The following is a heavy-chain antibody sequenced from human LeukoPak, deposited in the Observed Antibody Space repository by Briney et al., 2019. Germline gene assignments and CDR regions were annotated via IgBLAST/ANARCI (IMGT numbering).Heavy chain of an antibody. CDR1: GYTLTSYY. D-gene: IGHD2-2*01. CDR2: INPSGGST. CDR3: ARATSGYQLFRYAAFDI. V-gene: IGHV1-46*01. Sequence: ASVKVSCKASGYTLTSYYMHWVRQAPGQGLEWMGIINPSGGSTSYAQKFQGRVTMTRDTSTSTVYMELSSLRSEDTAVYYCARATSGYQLFRYAAFDIWGQGTMVTVSS. J-gene: IGHJ3*02.